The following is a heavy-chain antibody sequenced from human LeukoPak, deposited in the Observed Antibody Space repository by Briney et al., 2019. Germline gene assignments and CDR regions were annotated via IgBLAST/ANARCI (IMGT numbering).Heavy chain of an antibody. CDR3: ARALGATGFDY. J-gene: IGHJ4*02. CDR2: IYYSGST. Sequence: SETLSLTCTVSGGSISSYYWSWIRQPPGKGLEWIGYIYYSGSTNYNPSLKSRVTISVDTSKNQFSLKLSSVTAADTAVYYCARALGATGFDYWGQGTLVTVSS. D-gene: IGHD1-26*01. V-gene: IGHV4-59*01. CDR1: GGSISSYY.